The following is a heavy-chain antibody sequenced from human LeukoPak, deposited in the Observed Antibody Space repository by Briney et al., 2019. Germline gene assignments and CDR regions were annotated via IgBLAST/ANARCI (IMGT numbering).Heavy chain of an antibody. J-gene: IGHJ3*02. V-gene: IGHV4-30-4*01. D-gene: IGHD3-10*01. Sequence: SQTLSLTCTVSGGSISSGDYYWSWVRQPPGKGLEWIGYTYYSGSTYYNPSLKSRVTISVDTSKNQFSLKLSSVTAADTAVYYCAREVYYYGSGSYYNAFDIWGQGTMVTVSS. CDR3: AREVYYYGSGSYYNAFDI. CDR1: GGSISSGDYY. CDR2: TYYSGST.